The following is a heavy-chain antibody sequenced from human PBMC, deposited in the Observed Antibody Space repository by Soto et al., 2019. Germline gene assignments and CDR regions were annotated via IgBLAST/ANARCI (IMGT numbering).Heavy chain of an antibody. V-gene: IGHV3-15*01. J-gene: IGHJ4*02. CDR3: TSQPLFGGYSYYFDY. CDR1: GFTSSNAH. Sequence: GSLRLSCVVSGFTSSNAHMSWVRQPPGKGLEWVGRIRSKSDDGTTAYAAPVKGRFTISRDDSKNTVYLQMNSLRTEDTAVYYCTSQPLFGGYSYYFDYWGQGALVTVSS. CDR2: IRSKSDDGTT. D-gene: IGHD3-16*01.